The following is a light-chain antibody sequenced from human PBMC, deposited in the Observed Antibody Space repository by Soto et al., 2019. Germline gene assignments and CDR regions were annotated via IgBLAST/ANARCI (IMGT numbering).Light chain of an antibody. V-gene: IGLV2-8*01. CDR3: SSYAGSDNFVL. CDR2: EVI. Sequence: QSALSQPPSASGSPGQSVTISCTGSSSDVGGYNFVSWYQHLPGKAPKLMIYEVIQRPSGVPVRFSGSKSGNTASLTVSGLQAEDEADYYCSSYAGSDNFVLFGGGTKLTVL. J-gene: IGLJ2*01. CDR1: SSDVGGYNF.